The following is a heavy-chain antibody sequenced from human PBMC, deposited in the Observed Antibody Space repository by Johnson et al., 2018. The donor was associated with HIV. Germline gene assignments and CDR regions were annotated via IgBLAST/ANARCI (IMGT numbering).Heavy chain of an antibody. J-gene: IGHJ3*02. CDR2: IRSKANSYAT. CDR3: TGLEDSSGWYDFAFDI. D-gene: IGHD6-19*01. Sequence: EVQLLESGGGLVQPGGSLKLSCAASGFTFSGTAMHWVRQASGKGLEWVGRIRSKANSYATAYAASVKGRFTISRDDSKNTAYLKMNSLKTEDTAVYYWTGLEDSSGWYDFAFDIWGQGTMVTVSS. CDR1: GFTFSGTA. V-gene: IGHV3-73*01.